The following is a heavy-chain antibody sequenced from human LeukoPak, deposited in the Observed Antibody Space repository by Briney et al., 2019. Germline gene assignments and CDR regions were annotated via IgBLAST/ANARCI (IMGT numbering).Heavy chain of an antibody. CDR1: GFTFSSSA. J-gene: IGHJ4*02. CDR3: AREGWNDVADN. D-gene: IGHD1-1*01. CDR2: VSAYNGNT. Sequence: ASVKVSCKASGFTFSSSAVQWVRQARGQRLEWMGWVSAYNGNTNSAQKVQDRVTMTTDTSTTTAYMELRSLTLDDTAVYYCAREGWNDVADNWGQGTQVTVSS. V-gene: IGHV1-18*01.